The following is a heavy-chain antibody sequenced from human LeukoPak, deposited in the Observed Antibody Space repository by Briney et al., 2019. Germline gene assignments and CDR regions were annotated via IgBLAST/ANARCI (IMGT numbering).Heavy chain of an antibody. CDR1: GGPIRTYQ. V-gene: IGHV4-59*01. CDR3: ARVTGYMVEDYFDY. D-gene: IGHD6-13*01. J-gene: IGHJ4*02. Sequence: SETLSLTCTVSGGPIRTYQWSWIRQPPGKGLEWIGNIHYSGSANYNPSLKSRVIISVDTSKNQFSLRLSSVTAADTAVYYCARVTGYMVEDYFDYWGQGTLVTVSS. CDR2: IHYSGSA.